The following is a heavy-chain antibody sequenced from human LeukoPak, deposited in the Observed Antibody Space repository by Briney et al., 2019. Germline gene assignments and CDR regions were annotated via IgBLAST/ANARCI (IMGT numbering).Heavy chain of an antibody. CDR3: VRGFPLRSAYLGDGY. CDR1: GFTFSSYW. CDR2: VGGDGTTI. V-gene: IGHV3-74*01. J-gene: IGHJ4*02. Sequence: GGSLRLSCAASGFTFSSYWMHWVRQAPGKGLVWVSRVGGDGTTISYADSMKGRFTISRDNAKNTLYLQMNSLRAEDTAVYYCVRGFPLRSAYLGDGYWGQGILVTVSS. D-gene: IGHD3-16*01.